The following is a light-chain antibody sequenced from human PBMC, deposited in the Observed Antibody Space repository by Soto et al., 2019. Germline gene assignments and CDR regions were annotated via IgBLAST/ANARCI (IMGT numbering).Light chain of an antibody. Sequence: EVVLTQSPATLSLSPGETATLSCRASHNVDIYLAWYQQKPGQAPRLLIYDASNRATGIPARFSGSGSGTDFTLTNISPEPEDSAVYYCQQRKHWPPLTFGQGTRLE. CDR3: QQRKHWPPLT. J-gene: IGKJ5*01. CDR2: DAS. V-gene: IGKV3-11*01. CDR1: HNVDIY.